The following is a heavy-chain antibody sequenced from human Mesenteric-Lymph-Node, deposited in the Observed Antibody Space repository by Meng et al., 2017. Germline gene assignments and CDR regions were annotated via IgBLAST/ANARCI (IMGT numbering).Heavy chain of an antibody. CDR1: GGSISSYY. J-gene: IGHJ4*02. D-gene: IGHD3-22*01. CDR3: ARDYYDSSGYFLFDY. Sequence: SETLSLTCTVSGGSISSYYWSWIRQPPGKGLEWIGYIYYSGSTNYNPSLKSRVTISVDTSKNQFSLKLSSVTAADTAVYYCARDYYDSSGYFLFDYWGQGTLDTVTS. V-gene: IGHV4-59*01. CDR2: IYYSGST.